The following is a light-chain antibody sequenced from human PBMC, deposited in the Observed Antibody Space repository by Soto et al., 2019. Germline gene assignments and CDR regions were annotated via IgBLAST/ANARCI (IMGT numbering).Light chain of an antibody. CDR3: QQYGYSPRT. V-gene: IGKV3-20*01. Sequence: ETVLSQAPVTLSLSQGEGATLSCRASQSVSSNFLAWYQQKPGQAPRLLIYGASHRATGIPDRFSGGGSGTDFTLTVSRLEPEDFGMYYCQQYGYSPRTFGQGTKVDIK. CDR1: QSVSSNF. CDR2: GAS. J-gene: IGKJ1*01.